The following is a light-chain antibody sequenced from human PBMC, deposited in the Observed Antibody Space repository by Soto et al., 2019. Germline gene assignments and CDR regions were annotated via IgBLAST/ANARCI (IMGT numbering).Light chain of an antibody. J-gene: IGLJ1*01. Sequence: QSALTQPPSASGTPGQRVTISCSGSSSNIGSNTVNWYQQLPGTAPKLLIHANNQRPSGVPDRFSGSKSGTSASLAISWLQSEEADYYCAAWDDSLNGYVFGTGTKAPS. V-gene: IGLV1-44*01. CDR3: AAWDDSLNGYV. CDR1: SSNIGSNT. CDR2: ANN.